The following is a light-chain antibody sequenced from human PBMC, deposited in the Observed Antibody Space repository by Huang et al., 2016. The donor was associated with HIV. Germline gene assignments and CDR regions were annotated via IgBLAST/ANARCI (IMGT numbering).Light chain of an antibody. J-gene: IGKJ2*01. CDR1: QAIGTY. V-gene: IGKV1-39*01. CDR2: STS. CDR3: QQRYNTPYT. Sequence: DIQMTQFPSSLSASVGDRVTLTCRAIQAIGTYLNWYQQKPGKAPHLLIYSTSTLQMAVPSRFSGSGSGTTFTITISGLQAQDFATYYSQQRYNTPYTFGHGTRLDIK.